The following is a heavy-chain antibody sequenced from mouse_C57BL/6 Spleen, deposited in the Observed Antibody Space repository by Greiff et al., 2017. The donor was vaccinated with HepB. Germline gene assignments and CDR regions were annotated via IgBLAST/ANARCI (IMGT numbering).Heavy chain of an antibody. CDR2: ISNGGGST. CDR3: AKRGVY. J-gene: IGHJ3*01. Sequence: EVMLVESGGGLVQPGGSLKLSCAASGFTFSDYYMYWVRQTPEKRLEWVAYISNGGGSTYYPDTVKGRFTISRDNAKNTLYLQMSRLKSEDTAMYYCAKRGVYWGQGTLVTVSA. CDR1: GFTFSDYY. V-gene: IGHV5-12*01.